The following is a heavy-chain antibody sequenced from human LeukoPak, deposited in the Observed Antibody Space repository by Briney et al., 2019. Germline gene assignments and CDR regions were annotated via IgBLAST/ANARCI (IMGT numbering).Heavy chain of an antibody. CDR2: IKSKTDGGTT. J-gene: IGHJ4*02. CDR3: TTALRYCSGGSCGDY. V-gene: IGHV3-15*01. D-gene: IGHD2-15*01. CDR1: GFTFSNAW. Sequence: PGGSLRLSCAASGFTFSNAWMSWVRQAPGKGLEWVGRIKSKTDGGTTDYAAPVKGRFTISRDDSKNTLHLQMNSLKTEDTAVYYCTTALRYCSGGSCGDYWGQGTLVTVSS.